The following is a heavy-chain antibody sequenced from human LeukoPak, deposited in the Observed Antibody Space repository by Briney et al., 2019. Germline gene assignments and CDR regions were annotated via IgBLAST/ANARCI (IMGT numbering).Heavy chain of an antibody. J-gene: IGHJ4*02. CDR2: IIPIFGTA. V-gene: IGHV1-69*01. Sequence: ASVKVSCKASGGTFSRYAISWVRQAPGQGLEWMGGIIPIFGTANYAQKFQGRVTITADESTSTAYMELSSLRSEDTAVYYCASDYGYGDYGDPNFDYWGQGTLVTVSS. CDR3: ASDYGYGDYGDPNFDY. D-gene: IGHD4-17*01. CDR1: GGTFSRYA.